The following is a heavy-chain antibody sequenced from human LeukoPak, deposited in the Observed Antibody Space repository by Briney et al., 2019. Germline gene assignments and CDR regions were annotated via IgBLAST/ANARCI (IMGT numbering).Heavy chain of an antibody. CDR3: ARGLRNPVGYFDY. Sequence: SETLSLTCTVSGGSISSSSYYWGWIRQPPGKGLEWIGSIYYSGSTYYNPSLKSRVTISVDTSKNQFSQKLSSVTAADTAVYYCARGLRNPVGYFDYWGQGTLVTVSS. CDR2: IYYSGST. D-gene: IGHD5-18*01. CDR1: GGSISSSSYY. V-gene: IGHV4-39*07. J-gene: IGHJ4*02.